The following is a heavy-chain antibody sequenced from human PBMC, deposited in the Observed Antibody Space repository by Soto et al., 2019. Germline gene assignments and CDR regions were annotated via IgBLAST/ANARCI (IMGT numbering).Heavy chain of an antibody. CDR1: GFTFSSYA. Sequence: PGGSLRLSCAASGFTFSSYAMSWVRQAPGKGLEWVSAISGSGGSTYYADSVKGRFTISRDNSKNTLYLQMNSLRAEDTAVYYCAKGHYDYSAYDSHFYSWAQGTLVPVSS. D-gene: IGHD5-12*01. V-gene: IGHV3-23*01. CDR3: AKGHYDYSAYDSHFYS. J-gene: IGHJ4*02. CDR2: ISGSGGST.